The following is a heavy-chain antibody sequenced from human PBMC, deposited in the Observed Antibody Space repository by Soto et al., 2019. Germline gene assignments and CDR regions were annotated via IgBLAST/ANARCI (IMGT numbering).Heavy chain of an antibody. V-gene: IGHV4-34*01. CDR3: ARGREIFGAVTPFEY. CDR1: GAPFSGYY. J-gene: IGHJ4*02. Sequence: SETLSLTCAVYGAPFSGYYWTWIRQPPGKGLEWIGEINHTGSTKYNPSLKSRVTISLDTSKDQFSLSLRSVTAADTAVYYCARGREIFGAVTPFEYWGQGTQVTVSS. CDR2: INHTGST. D-gene: IGHD3-3*01.